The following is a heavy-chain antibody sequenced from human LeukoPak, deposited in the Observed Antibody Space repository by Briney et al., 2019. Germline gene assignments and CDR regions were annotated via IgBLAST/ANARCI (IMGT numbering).Heavy chain of an antibody. CDR2: IIRGLGIS. J-gene: IGHJ4*02. D-gene: IGHD2-8*01. V-gene: IGHV1-69*04. Sequence: ASVKVSCEASGGTFSSYAINWVRQAPGQGLEWMGRIIRGLGISNYAQKFQGRVTITADKSTSTTYMELSSLRSEDTAVYYCASARQRHCTNGVCPSLTDSWGQGTLVTVSS. CDR3: ASARQRHCTNGVCPSLTDS. CDR1: GGTFSSYA.